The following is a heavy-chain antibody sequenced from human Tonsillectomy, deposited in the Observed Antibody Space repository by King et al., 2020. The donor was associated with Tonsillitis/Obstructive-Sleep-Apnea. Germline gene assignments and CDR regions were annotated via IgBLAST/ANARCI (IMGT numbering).Heavy chain of an antibody. V-gene: IGHV3-9*01. CDR2: ISWNSGYI. J-gene: IGHJ6*03. Sequence: VQLVESGGGLVQSGRSLRLSCAASGFTFDDYAMHWVRHTPGKGLEWVSGISWNSGYIGYAGSVKGRFTISRDNAKNSLYLQINSLRVEDTALYYCAKDSVAYYGSGDYYLDVWGKGTTVTVSS. CDR3: AKDSVAYYGSGDYYLDV. D-gene: IGHD3-10*01. CDR1: GFTFDDYA.